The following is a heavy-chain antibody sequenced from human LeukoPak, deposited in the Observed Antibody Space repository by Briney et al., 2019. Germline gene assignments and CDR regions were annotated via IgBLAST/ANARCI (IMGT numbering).Heavy chain of an antibody. CDR1: GGSIRSYY. D-gene: IGHD3-10*01. V-gene: IGHV4-59*12. CDR3: ARDVPFNYGSGSYYNLYFDY. CDR2: IYYSGST. J-gene: IGHJ4*02. Sequence: SETLSLTCTVSGGSIRSYYWSWIRQPPGKGLEWIGYIYYSGSTYYNPSLKSRVTFSVDTSKNQFSLMLSSVTAADTAVYYCARDVPFNYGSGSYYNLYFDYWGQGTLVTVSS.